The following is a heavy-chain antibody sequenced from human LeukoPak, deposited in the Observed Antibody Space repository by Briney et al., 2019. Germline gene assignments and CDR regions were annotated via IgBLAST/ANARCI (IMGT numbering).Heavy chain of an antibody. CDR3: ARDSITMVRGVILDYYYGMDV. D-gene: IGHD3-10*01. J-gene: IGHJ6*02. Sequence: GGSLRLSCAASGFTVSSNYMSWVRQAPGKGLEWVSVIYSGGSTYYADSVKGRFTISRDNSKNTLYLQMDSLRAEDTAVYYCARDSITMVRGVILDYYYGMDVWGQGTTVTVSS. CDR1: GFTVSSNY. V-gene: IGHV3-53*01. CDR2: IYSGGST.